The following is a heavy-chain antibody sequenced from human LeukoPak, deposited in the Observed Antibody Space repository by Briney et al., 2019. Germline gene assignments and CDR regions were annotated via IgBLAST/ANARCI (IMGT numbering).Heavy chain of an antibody. CDR2: IRSKAYGGTT. CDR1: GFTFGDYA. CDR3: TRVDTIFGVVFDY. Sequence: PGGSLRLSCTASGFTFGDYAMSWVRQAPGKGLEWVGFIRSKAYGGTTEYAASVKGRFTISRDDSKSIAYLQMNSLKTEDTAVYYCTRVDTIFGVVFDYWGQRTLVTVSS. J-gene: IGHJ4*02. D-gene: IGHD3-3*01. V-gene: IGHV3-49*04.